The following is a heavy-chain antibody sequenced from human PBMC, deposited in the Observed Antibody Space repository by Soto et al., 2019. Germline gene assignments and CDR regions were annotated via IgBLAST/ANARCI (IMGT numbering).Heavy chain of an antibody. V-gene: IGHV3-23*01. CDR1: GFNPTTSP. Sequence: EVQLLESGGALVLPRGSLRLSCTGSGFNPTTSPLSWVRQPPGKGLEWVTTISGTASRTYYVDSVKGRLFISRDNSKNTVTLQMNNLTVDDTAVYYCATSFRYFDHWGHGTRVTVSS. CDR3: ATSFRYFDH. J-gene: IGHJ4*01. D-gene: IGHD3-9*01. CDR2: ISGTASRT.